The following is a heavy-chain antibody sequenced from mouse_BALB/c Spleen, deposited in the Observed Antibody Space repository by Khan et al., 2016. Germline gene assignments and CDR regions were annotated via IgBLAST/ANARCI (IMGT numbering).Heavy chain of an antibody. CDR2: IFPGTGTT. D-gene: IGHD2-1*01. CDR3: ARSGGNYPYYYAMDY. CDR1: GYTFTSYW. J-gene: IGHJ4*01. Sequence: QIQLVQSGAELVKPGASVKLSCKTSGYTFTSYWIQWVKQRPGQGLGWIGEIFPGTGTTYYNEKFKGKATLTIDTSSSTAYMQLSSLTSEDSAVYFCARSGGNYPYYYAMDYWGQGTSVTVSS. V-gene: IGHV1S132*01.